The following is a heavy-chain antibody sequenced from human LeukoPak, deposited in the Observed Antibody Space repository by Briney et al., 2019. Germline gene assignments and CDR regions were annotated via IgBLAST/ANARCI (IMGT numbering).Heavy chain of an antibody. CDR3: ARGTYYYDSSGYYYVERRGYYFDY. CDR1: GFTFGSYA. J-gene: IGHJ4*02. D-gene: IGHD3-22*01. CDR2: ISYDGSNK. Sequence: PGGSLRLSCAASGFTFGSYAMHWVRQAPGKGLEWVAVISYDGSNKYYADSVKGRFTISRDNSKNTLYLQMNSLRAEDTAVYYCARGTYYYDSSGYYYVERRGYYFDYWGQGTLVTVSS. V-gene: IGHV3-30-3*01.